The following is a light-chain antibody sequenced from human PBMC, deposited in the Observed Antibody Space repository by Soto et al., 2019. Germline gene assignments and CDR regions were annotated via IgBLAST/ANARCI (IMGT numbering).Light chain of an antibody. J-gene: IGLJ3*02. CDR2: GNT. CDR1: SSNIGGGVD. Sequence: QSVLTQPPSVSGAPGQRVTISCTGGSSNIGGGVDVHWYQLLPGRAPKLLMYGNTNRPSGVPDRFSGSKSGTSASLVITGLQAEEEADYYCQSYDSSLGVPGVVFGGGTKLTVL. V-gene: IGLV1-40*01. CDR3: QSYDSSLGVPGVV.